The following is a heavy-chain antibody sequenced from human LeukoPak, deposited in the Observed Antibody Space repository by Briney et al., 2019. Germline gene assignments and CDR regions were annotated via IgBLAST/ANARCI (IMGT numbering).Heavy chain of an antibody. V-gene: IGHV3-30*04. CDR1: GFTFNSYA. D-gene: IGHD1-7*01. CDR2: ISYDENNQ. CDR3: ASSPPTGTTWYFDL. Sequence: GRSLRLSCAGSGFTFNSYAMHWVRQAPGKGLEWVAVISYDENNQHYADSVKGRLTVSRDNSKNTLYLQMRSLRAEDTAVYYCASSPPTGTTWYFDLWGRGTLVTVSS. J-gene: IGHJ2*01.